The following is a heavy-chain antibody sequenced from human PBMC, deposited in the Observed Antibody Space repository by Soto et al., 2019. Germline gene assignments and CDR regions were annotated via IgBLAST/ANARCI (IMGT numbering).Heavy chain of an antibody. CDR1: GFTFNNYG. CDR3: ARDEQWLAPSHYCMDV. D-gene: IGHD6-19*01. Sequence: GSLRLSCAASGFTFNNYGMHWVRQAPGKGLEWVAAIWFDGTNKYYSDSVKGRFTISRDNSKNTLYLQMNSLRAEDTAVYHCARDEQWLAPSHYCMDVWGQGTTVTVSS. V-gene: IGHV3-33*01. CDR2: IWFDGTNK. J-gene: IGHJ6*02.